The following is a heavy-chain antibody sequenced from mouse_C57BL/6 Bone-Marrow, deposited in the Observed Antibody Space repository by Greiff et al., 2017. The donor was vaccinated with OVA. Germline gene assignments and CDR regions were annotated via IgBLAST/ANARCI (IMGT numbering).Heavy chain of an antibody. D-gene: IGHD2-4*01. CDR2: LRSKSSNYAT. CDR3: VRDSIYYEYDGAWLAY. J-gene: IGHJ3*01. V-gene: IGHV10-3*01. CDR1: GFTFNTYA. Sequence: EVKLVESGGGLVQPKGSLKLSCAASGFTFNTYAMHWVRQAPGKGLEWVARLRSKSSNYATYYADSVKDRFTISRDDSQSMLYLQMNNRKTEETAMYYCVRDSIYYEYDGAWLAYWGQGTLVTVSA.